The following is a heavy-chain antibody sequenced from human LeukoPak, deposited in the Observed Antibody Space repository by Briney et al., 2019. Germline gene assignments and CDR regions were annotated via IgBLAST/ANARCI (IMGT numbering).Heavy chain of an antibody. Sequence: PGGSLRLSCAASGFTFSSYAMSWVRQAPGKELEWVSAISGSGGSTYYADSVKGRFTISRDNSKNTLYLQMNSLRAEDTAVYYCAKDHNWNDVEGYFDYWGQGTLVTVSS. CDR2: ISGSGGST. J-gene: IGHJ4*02. CDR1: GFTFSSYA. CDR3: AKDHNWNDVEGYFDY. D-gene: IGHD1-1*01. V-gene: IGHV3-23*01.